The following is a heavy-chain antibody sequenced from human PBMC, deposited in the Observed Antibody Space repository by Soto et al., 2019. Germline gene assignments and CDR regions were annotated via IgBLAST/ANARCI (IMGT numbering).Heavy chain of an antibody. Sequence: GGSLRLSCAASGFTVSRNHMGWVRQAPGKGLEWVSVIYSGGSTYYADSVKGRFTISRDNSKNTLYLQMNSLRAEDTAVYYCARVPAAAAGHPYYFDYWGQGTLVTVSS. CDR1: GFTVSRNH. J-gene: IGHJ4*02. CDR3: ARVPAAAAGHPYYFDY. CDR2: IYSGGST. V-gene: IGHV3-66*01. D-gene: IGHD6-13*01.